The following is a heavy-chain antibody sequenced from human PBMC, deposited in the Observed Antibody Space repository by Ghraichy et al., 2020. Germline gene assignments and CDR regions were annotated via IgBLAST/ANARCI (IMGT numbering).Heavy chain of an antibody. D-gene: IGHD1-26*01. V-gene: IGHV3-21*01. CDR3: ARGSGSYFDAFDI. CDR1: GFTFSSYS. CDR2: ISSSSSYI. J-gene: IGHJ3*02. Sequence: GESLNISCAASGFTFSSYSMNWVRQAPGKGLEWVSSISSSSSYIYYADSVKGRFTISRDNAKNSLYLQMNSLRAEDTAVYYCARGSGSYFDAFDIWGQGTMVTVSS.